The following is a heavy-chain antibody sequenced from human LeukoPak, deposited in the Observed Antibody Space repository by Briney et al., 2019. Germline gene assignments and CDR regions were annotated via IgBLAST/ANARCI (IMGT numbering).Heavy chain of an antibody. Sequence: GGSLRLSCAASGFTFSSYWMNWVRQAPGKGLEWVANIKQDGSEKYYVDSMKGRFTISRDNAKNSLYLQMNSLRAEDTAVYYCARDRGYYDSSGYPTHWGQGTLVTVSS. D-gene: IGHD3-22*01. CDR1: GFTFSSYW. CDR2: IKQDGSEK. V-gene: IGHV3-7*01. J-gene: IGHJ4*02. CDR3: ARDRGYYDSSGYPTH.